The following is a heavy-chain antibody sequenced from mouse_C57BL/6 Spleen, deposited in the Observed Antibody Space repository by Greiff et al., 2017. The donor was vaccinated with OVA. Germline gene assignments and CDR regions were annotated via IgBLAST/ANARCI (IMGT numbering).Heavy chain of an antibody. Sequence: QVQLQQSGPELVKPGASVKISCKASGYAFSSSWMNWVKQRPGKGLEWIGRIYPGDGDTNYNGKFKGKATLTADKSSSTAYMQLSSLTSEDAAVYVCAREGIYYDYDAWFAYWGQGTLVTVSA. J-gene: IGHJ3*01. CDR2: IYPGDGDT. CDR1: GYAFSSSW. D-gene: IGHD2-4*01. V-gene: IGHV1-82*01. CDR3: AREGIYYDYDAWFAY.